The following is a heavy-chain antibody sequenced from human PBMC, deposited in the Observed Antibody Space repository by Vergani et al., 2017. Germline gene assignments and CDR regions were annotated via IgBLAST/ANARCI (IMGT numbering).Heavy chain of an antibody. CDR2: ISSSSSYI. CDR1: GFTFSSYS. V-gene: IGHV3-21*01. CDR3: ARDFEYYYGSGSYGGMDV. J-gene: IGHJ6*02. Sequence: EVQLVESGGGLVKPGGSLRLSCAASGFTFSSYSMNWVRQAPGKGLEWVSSISSSSSYIYYADSVKGRFTISRDNAKNSLYLQMNSLRAEDTAVYYCARDFEYYYGSGSYGGMDVWGQGTTVTVSS. D-gene: IGHD3-10*01.